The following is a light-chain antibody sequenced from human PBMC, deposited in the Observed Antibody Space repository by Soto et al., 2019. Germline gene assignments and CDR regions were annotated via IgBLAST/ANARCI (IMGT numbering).Light chain of an antibody. CDR3: GSSTDTDTLVI. CDR1: SSDVGGYNY. J-gene: IGLJ2*01. Sequence: QSALTQPASVSGSPGQSITISCTGTSSDVGGYNYVSWFQQHPGKAPKLKIYEVSNRPSGVSSRFSGSKSGNTASLTISGLQTEDEATYYCGSSTDTDTLVIFGGGTKLTVL. CDR2: EVS. V-gene: IGLV2-14*01.